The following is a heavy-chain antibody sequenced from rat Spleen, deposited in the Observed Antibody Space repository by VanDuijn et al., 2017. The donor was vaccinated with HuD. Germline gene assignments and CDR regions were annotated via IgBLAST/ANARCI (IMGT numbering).Heavy chain of an antibody. V-gene: IGHV5-29*01. CDR2: ISYDGSST. D-gene: IGHD4-3*01. CDR1: GFTFSNYG. J-gene: IGHJ2*01. CDR3: ATDLIRGTDY. Sequence: EVQLVESGGGLVQPGRSLKLSCAASGFTFSNYGMAWVRQAPTKGLEWVATISYDGSSTYYRDSVKGRFTISRDNAKSTLYLQMDSLRSEDTATYYCATDLIRGTDYWGQGVMVTVSS.